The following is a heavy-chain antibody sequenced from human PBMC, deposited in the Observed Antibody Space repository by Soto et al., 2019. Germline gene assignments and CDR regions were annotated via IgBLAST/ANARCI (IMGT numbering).Heavy chain of an antibody. CDR1: GGTFSSYA. J-gene: IGHJ4*02. CDR3: SRDEDY. CDR2: INAGNGNT. Sequence: GASVKVSCKASGGTFSSYAISWVRQAPGQGLEWMGWINAGNGNTKYSQKFQGRVTITRDTSASTAYMELSSLTSEDTAVYYCSRDEDYWGQGTLVTVSS. V-gene: IGHV1-3*01.